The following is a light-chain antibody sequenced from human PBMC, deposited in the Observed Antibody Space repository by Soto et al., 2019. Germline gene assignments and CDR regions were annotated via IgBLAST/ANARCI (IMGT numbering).Light chain of an antibody. Sequence: EIVLTQSPGTLSLSPGERATLSCRASQSVSTKYLAWYQQKPGQAPRLLIYGASSRATGIPDRFSGSGSGTDFTLTISRLEPEDFAVYYCQYYGSSPKVYTFGQGTKLEIK. CDR2: GAS. V-gene: IGKV3-20*01. CDR1: QSVSTKY. J-gene: IGKJ2*01. CDR3: QYYGSSPKVYT.